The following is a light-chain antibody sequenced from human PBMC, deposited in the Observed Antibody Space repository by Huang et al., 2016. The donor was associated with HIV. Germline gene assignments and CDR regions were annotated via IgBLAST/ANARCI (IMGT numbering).Light chain of an antibody. CDR3: QQYYRSPPTT. V-gene: IGKV1-NL1*01. J-gene: IGKJ1*01. CDR2: AVS. Sequence: DIQMTQSPSSLSASVGDTVTITSRASQDSYSSLAWYQQKPGKAPKLLVFAVSRLESGVPPRFSGSGSGTDYTLTITSLQPEDFATYYCQQYYRSPPTTFGQGTKVEIK. CDR1: QDSYSS.